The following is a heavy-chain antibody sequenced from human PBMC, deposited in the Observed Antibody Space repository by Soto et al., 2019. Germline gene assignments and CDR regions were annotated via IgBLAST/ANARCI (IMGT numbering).Heavy chain of an antibody. J-gene: IGHJ5*02. CDR2: IYYSGST. Sequence: QVQLQESGPGLVKPSETLSLTWSVSGGSISTSDYYWGWIRQPPGKGLEWIGSIYYSGSTYYNPSLKSRVTMSEDTSKNQFCLKLSSVAATDTAVYYCARGTTWPLWFDPWGQGTLVTVSS. CDR3: ARGTTWPLWFDP. V-gene: IGHV4-39*01. CDR1: GGSISTSDYY.